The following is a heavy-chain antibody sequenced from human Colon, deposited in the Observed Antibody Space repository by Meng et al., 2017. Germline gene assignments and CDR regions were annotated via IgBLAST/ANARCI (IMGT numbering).Heavy chain of an antibody. J-gene: IGHJ4*02. V-gene: IGHV4-61*01. CDR2: AST. CDR3: ARDHMGSLDY. D-gene: IGHD1-26*01. CDR1: GGSVSSACYP. Sequence: HGHLRESGPGLVGPPEPVSLICPVSGGSVSSACYPWSWIRQPPGKGLEWIGYASTNYNPSLKGRVTISVDTSKNQFSLRLTSVTAADTAVYYCARDHMGSLDYWGQGILVTVSS.